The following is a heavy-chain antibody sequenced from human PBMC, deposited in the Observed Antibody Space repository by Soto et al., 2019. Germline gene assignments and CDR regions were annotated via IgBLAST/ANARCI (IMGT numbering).Heavy chain of an antibody. CDR1: GLSVTSNY. Sequence: EVLLVQTGEGMGQPGGSLRLSCAPSGLSVTSNYMAWVRQAPGKGLEWVSVIYSGSTTHHADSVKGRFTISRDSSSNTLYLQMSSLRVEDTALYCCARGYWVEGYGAGTYFDYWGQGTLVTVSS. CDR2: IYSGSTT. D-gene: IGHD2-15*01. J-gene: IGHJ4*02. CDR3: ARGYWVEGYGAGTYFDY. V-gene: IGHV3-66*01.